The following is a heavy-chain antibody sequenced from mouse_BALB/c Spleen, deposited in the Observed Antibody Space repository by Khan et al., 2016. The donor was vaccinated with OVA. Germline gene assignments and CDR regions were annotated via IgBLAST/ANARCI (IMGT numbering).Heavy chain of an antibody. CDR3: ARNPFAY. Sequence: QVQLQQPGAELVRPGASVKLSCEASGYTFTSYWMNWVKQSPEQGLEWIGRIDPYDSETHYNQNFKDKVIFTVDKSSSTAYMQLSSLTSEDSAVYFCARNPFAYWGQGTLVTVSA. CDR2: IDPYDSET. CDR1: GYTFTSYW. V-gene: IGHV1-52*01. J-gene: IGHJ3*01.